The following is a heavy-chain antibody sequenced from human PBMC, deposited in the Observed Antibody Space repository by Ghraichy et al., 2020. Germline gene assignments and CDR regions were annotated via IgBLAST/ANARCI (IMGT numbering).Heavy chain of an antibody. D-gene: IGHD5-12*01. CDR3: ARAPSGSQPINNWFDP. CDR1: GGSFSGYH. V-gene: IGHV4-34*01. J-gene: IGHJ5*02. Sequence: SQTLSLTCAVYGGSFSGYHWSWIRQPPGKGLEWIGEINHSVGTNYSPSLKSRVTISVDTSKNQFSLKLTSVTAADAAVYYCARAPSGSQPINNWFDPWGQGTLVTVSS. CDR2: INHSVGT.